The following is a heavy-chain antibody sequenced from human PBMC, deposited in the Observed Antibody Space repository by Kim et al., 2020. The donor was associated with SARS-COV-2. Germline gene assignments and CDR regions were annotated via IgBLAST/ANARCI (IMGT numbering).Heavy chain of an antibody. CDR1: GYTFTGYY. CDR3: ARGAFLVSVTMVRGVIIRALGY. Sequence: ASVKVSCKASGYTFTGYYMHWVRQAPGQGLEWMGWINPNSGGTNYAQKFQGRVTMTRDTSISTAYMELSRLRSDDTAVYYCARGAFLVSVTMVRGVIIRALGYWGQGTLVTVSS. V-gene: IGHV1-2*02. CDR2: INPNSGGT. D-gene: IGHD3-10*01. J-gene: IGHJ4*02.